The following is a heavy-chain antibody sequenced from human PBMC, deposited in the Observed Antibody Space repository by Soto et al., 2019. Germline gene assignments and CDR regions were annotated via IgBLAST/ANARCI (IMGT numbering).Heavy chain of an antibody. J-gene: IGHJ4*02. Sequence: LRLSCAASGFTFSNAWMSWVRQAPGKGLEWVGRIKSKTDGGTTDYAAPVKGRFTISRDDSKNTLYLQMNSLKTEDTAVYYCTTGIVVAKVFDYWGQGTLVTVSS. CDR2: IKSKTDGGTT. CDR1: GFTFSNAW. D-gene: IGHD2-15*01. V-gene: IGHV3-15*01. CDR3: TTGIVVAKVFDY.